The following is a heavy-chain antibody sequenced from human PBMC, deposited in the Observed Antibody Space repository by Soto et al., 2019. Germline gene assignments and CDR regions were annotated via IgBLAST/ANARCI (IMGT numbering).Heavy chain of an antibody. J-gene: IGHJ4*02. Sequence: PSETLSLTCTVSGGSISSYYWSWIRQPPGKGLEWIGNIYYSGSTNYNPSLKSRVTISVDTSKNQFSLKLSSVTAADTAVYYCAREIRYCSGGSCFHYDYWGQGTLVTVSS. CDR3: AREIRYCSGGSCFHYDY. D-gene: IGHD2-15*01. V-gene: IGHV4-59*01. CDR2: IYYSGST. CDR1: GGSISSYY.